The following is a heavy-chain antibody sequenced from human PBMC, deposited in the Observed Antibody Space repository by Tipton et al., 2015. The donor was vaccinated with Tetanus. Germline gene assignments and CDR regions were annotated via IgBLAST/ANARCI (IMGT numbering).Heavy chain of an antibody. V-gene: IGHV3-30*07. Sequence: SLRLSCTTSGFTFSMHPMHWVRQAPGKGLECLAAISQDASRTYYADSVKGRFTISRDNAKNSLYLQMISLRAEDTAVYSDYWGQGTLVTVSS. CDR1: GFTFSMHP. J-gene: IGHJ4*02. CDR2: ISQDASRT. CDR3: Y.